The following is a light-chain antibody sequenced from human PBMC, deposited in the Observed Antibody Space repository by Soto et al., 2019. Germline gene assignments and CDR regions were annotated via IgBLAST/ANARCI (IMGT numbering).Light chain of an antibody. CDR2: GAS. J-gene: IGKJ1*01. CDR1: QSVSSN. CDR3: QQYNNWPL. V-gene: IGKV3-15*01. Sequence: EIVMTQSPATLSVSPGERATLSCRASQSVSSNLAWYQQKPGQAPRLLIYGASTRATGIPARFSGSGSGTEFTLTISSLQSVDFAVYYCQQYNNWPLFGQGTKVDIK.